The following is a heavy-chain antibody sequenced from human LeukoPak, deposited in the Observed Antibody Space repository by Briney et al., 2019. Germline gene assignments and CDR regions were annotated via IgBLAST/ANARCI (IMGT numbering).Heavy chain of an antibody. CDR3: ARDQSSGSYGVAAFDI. CDR1: GFTSTNFA. J-gene: IGHJ3*02. D-gene: IGHD1-26*01. Sequence: ASVKVSCKASGFTSTNFAVHWVRQAPGQGLEWMGIINPSGGSTSYAQKFQGRVTMTRDTSTSTVYMELSSLRSEDTAVYYCARDQSSGSYGVAAFDIWGQGTMVTVSS. V-gene: IGHV1-46*01. CDR2: INPSGGST.